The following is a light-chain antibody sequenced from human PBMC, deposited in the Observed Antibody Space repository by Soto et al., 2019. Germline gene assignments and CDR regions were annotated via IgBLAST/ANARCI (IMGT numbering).Light chain of an antibody. Sequence: EIVLTHSPGTLSLSPEARATLSCRASQSVSSNLAWYQQKPGQAPRLLIYGVSTRATGIPARFSGSGSGTDFTLTISSLEPEDFAVYYCQQRSNWITFGQGTRLEIK. J-gene: IGKJ5*01. V-gene: IGKV3-11*01. CDR1: QSVSSN. CDR3: QQRSNWIT. CDR2: GVS.